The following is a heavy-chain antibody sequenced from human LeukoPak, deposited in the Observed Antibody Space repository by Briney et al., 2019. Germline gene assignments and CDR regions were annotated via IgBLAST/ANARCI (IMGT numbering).Heavy chain of an antibody. V-gene: IGHV3-74*01. CDR3: FSSGSFWNFDL. D-gene: IGHD3-10*01. Sequence: GGSLRLSCAASGFTFSSYWMHWVRQAPGKGLVWVSRINSDGSSTSYADSVKGRFTISRDNAKNPLYLQMNSLRAEDTAVYFCFSSGSFWNFDLWGRGTLVTVSS. CDR2: INSDGSST. CDR1: GFTFSSYW. J-gene: IGHJ2*01.